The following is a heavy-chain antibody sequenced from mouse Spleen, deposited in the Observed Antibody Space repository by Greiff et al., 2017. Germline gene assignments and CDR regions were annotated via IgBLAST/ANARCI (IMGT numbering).Heavy chain of an antibody. V-gene: IGHV5-9*02. CDR2: ISNSGGST. CDR3: ARHLEGYYAMDY. CDR1: GFTFSSYY. Sequence: EVKLVESGGGLVKLGGSLKLSCAASGFTFSSYYMSWVRQTPEKRLEWVATISNSGGSTYYPDSVKGRFTISRDNARNTLYLQMSSLRSEDTVLYYCARHLEGYYAMDYWGQGTSVTVSS. J-gene: IGHJ4*01.